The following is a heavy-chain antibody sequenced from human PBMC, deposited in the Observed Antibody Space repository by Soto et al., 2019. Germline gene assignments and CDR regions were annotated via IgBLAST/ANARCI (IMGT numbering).Heavy chain of an antibody. D-gene: IGHD6-13*01. CDR1: GFTFSSYG. Sequence: QVQLVESGGGVVQPGRSLRLSCAASGFTFSSYGMHWVRQAPGKGLEWVAVISYDGSNKYYADSVKGRFTISRDNSKNTLYLQMNSLRAEDTAVYYCAKGYSGGWMTAAGTRVWGWPYYYYGMDVWGQGTTVTVSS. CDR3: AKGYSGGWMTAAGTRVWGWPYYYYGMDV. V-gene: IGHV3-30*18. CDR2: ISYDGSNK. J-gene: IGHJ6*02.